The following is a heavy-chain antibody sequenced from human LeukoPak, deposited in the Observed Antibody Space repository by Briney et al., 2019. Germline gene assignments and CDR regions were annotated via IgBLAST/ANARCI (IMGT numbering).Heavy chain of an antibody. J-gene: IGHJ4*02. Sequence: PGGSLRLSCAAPGFTFSSYAMSWVRQAPGKGLEWVSAISGSGGSTYYADSVKGRLTISRDNSKNTLYLQMNSLRAEDTAVYYCAKDLSSVVVVAATPFGYWGQGTLVTVSS. CDR3: AKDLSSVVVVAATPFGY. V-gene: IGHV3-23*01. CDR2: ISGSGGST. CDR1: GFTFSSYA. D-gene: IGHD2-15*01.